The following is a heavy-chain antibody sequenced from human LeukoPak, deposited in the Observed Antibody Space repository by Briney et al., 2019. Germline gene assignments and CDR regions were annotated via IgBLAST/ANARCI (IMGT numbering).Heavy chain of an antibody. V-gene: IGHV4-59*01. CDR1: GGSISSYY. D-gene: IGHD3-3*01. CDR3: ARVLRFLEWSPPMDV. CDR2: IYANGST. Sequence: SETLSLTCSVSGGSISSYYWSWIRQPPGKGLEGIGFIYANGSTHYNPSLKSRVTMSVDRPQKQVSLRLSTVTAPDTAVYYCARVLRFLEWSPPMDVWGKGTTVTVSS. J-gene: IGHJ6*03.